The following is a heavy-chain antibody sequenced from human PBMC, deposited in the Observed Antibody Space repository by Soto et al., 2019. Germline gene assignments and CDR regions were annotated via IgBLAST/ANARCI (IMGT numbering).Heavy chain of an antibody. D-gene: IGHD3-16*01. V-gene: IGHV1-69*13. J-gene: IGHJ6*02. CDR1: GGTFSSYA. CDR3: ARSGGKTASTRLAPDV. CDR2: IIPIFGTA. Sequence: SVKVSCKASGGTFSSYAISWVRQAPGLGLEWMGGIIPIFGTANYAQKFQGRVTITADESTSTAYMELSSLRSEDTAVYYCARSGGKTASTRLAPDVWGQGTTVTVS.